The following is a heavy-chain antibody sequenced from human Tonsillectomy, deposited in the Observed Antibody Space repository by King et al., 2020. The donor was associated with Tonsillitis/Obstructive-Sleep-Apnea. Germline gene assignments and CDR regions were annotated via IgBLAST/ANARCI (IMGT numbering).Heavy chain of an antibody. CDR3: ARIRITGTPSELDYYYYYMDV. CDR2: IYYSGST. J-gene: IGHJ6*03. D-gene: IGHD1/OR15-1a*01. Sequence: QLQESGPGLVKPSETLSLTCTVSGGSISSSSYYWGWIRQPPGKGLEWIGSIYYSGSTYYNPSLKSRVTISVDTSKNQFSLKLSSVTAADTAVYYCARIRITGTPSELDYYYYYMDVWGKGTTVTVSS. V-gene: IGHV4-39*01. CDR1: GGSISSSSYY.